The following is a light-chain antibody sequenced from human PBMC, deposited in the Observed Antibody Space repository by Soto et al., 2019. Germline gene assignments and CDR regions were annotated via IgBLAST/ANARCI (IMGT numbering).Light chain of an antibody. CDR2: SNK. V-gene: IGLV1-44*01. CDR3: AAWDDGLNGPV. J-gene: IGLJ3*02. Sequence: QSVLTQPPSASGTPGQRVTISCSGSSSNIGSNTVNWYQQLPGTAPKLLIYSNKQRPSGVPDRFCGSKSGTSASLAISGLQSEDDADYYCAAWDDGLNGPVFGGGTKLTVL. CDR1: SSNIGSNT.